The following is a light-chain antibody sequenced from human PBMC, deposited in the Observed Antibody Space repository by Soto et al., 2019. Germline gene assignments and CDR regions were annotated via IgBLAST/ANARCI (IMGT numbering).Light chain of an antibody. CDR1: QSLSSW. CDR3: QQYHSYPYT. Sequence: DIQMTQSPSTLSASVGDRVTITCRASQSLSSWLAWYQQKPGEAPKLLIYRASTLESGVPSRFSGGGSGTEFTLTISSLQPDDFATYYCQQYHSYPYTFGQGTKLEIK. CDR2: RAS. V-gene: IGKV1-5*03. J-gene: IGKJ2*01.